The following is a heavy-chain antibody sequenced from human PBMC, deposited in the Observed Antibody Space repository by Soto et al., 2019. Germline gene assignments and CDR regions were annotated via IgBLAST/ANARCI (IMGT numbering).Heavy chain of an antibody. CDR2: ISYEGSNK. Sequence: QVQLVESGGGVVQPGRSLGLSCAVSGFPFSGYGMHWARQAPGQGLEWVAVISYEGSNKYYADSVKGRFTISRDNSKNTLYLQMNSLRPDDTAVYYCAKDLVYGINFYYYGMDVWGQGTTVTVSS. J-gene: IGHJ6*02. V-gene: IGHV3-30*18. D-gene: IGHD1-20*01. CDR3: AKDLVYGINFYYYGMDV. CDR1: GFPFSGYG.